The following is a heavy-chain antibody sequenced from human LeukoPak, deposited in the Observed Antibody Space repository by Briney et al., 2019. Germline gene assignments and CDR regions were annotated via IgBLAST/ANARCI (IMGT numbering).Heavy chain of an antibody. V-gene: IGHV4-61*01. CDR1: GGSIKSPTSY. CDR3: ARNTSSSPWFDP. D-gene: IGHD6-6*01. CDR2: VYYIGTT. Sequence: SETLSLTCTVSGGSIKSPTSYWSWVRQAPGKGLEWIGNVYYIGTTTYNSSLQSRVTISVDASKNQFSLEMASVTPEDTALYYCARNTSSSPWFDPWGQGTLVIVSS. J-gene: IGHJ5*02.